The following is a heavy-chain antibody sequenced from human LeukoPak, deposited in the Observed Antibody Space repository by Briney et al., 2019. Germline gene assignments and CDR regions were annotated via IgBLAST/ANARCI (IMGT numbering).Heavy chain of an antibody. D-gene: IGHD3-9*01. CDR1: GFTVSSNY. CDR2: IYAGGST. V-gene: IGHV3-66*01. Sequence: GGSLRLSCAASGFTVSSNYMNWVRQAPGKGLEWVSIIYAGGSTYYADSVKGRFTISRDSSNNTLFLQMSNLGADDSGLYYCATDIRSSPLGFWGHGTLVTVSS. CDR3: ATDIRSSPLGF. J-gene: IGHJ4*01.